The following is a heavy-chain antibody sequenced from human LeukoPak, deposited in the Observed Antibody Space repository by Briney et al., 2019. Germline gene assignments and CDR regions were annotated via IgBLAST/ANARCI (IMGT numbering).Heavy chain of an antibody. CDR2: ISSSGSTI. D-gene: IGHD3-10*01. J-gene: IGHJ4*02. CDR3: AKELFYGSGSYYGFDY. CDR1: RFTFSDYY. Sequence: PGGSLRLSCAASRFTFSDYYMSWIRQAPGKGLEWVSYISSSGSTIYYADSVKGRFTLSRDNSKNTLYLQMNSLRAEDTAVYYCAKELFYGSGSYYGFDYWGQGTLVTVSS. V-gene: IGHV3-11*04.